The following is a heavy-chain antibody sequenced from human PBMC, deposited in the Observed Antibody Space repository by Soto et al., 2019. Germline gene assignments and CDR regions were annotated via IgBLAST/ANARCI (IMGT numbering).Heavy chain of an antibody. D-gene: IGHD1-1*01. CDR1: GGSISSGPYY. CDR3: VRGPYNYNSRYFDY. CDR2: INHSGIT. Sequence: SETLSLTCTVSGGSISSGPYYWSWIRQPPGKGLEWLAEINHSGITNYNPSVESRVSMSVDTSKNQFSLRLYSVTAADTAVYYCVRGPYNYNSRYFDYWGQGTLVTVSS. V-gene: IGHV4-39*07. J-gene: IGHJ4*02.